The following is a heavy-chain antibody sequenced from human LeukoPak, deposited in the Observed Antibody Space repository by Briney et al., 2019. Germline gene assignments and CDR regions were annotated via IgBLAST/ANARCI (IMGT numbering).Heavy chain of an antibody. V-gene: IGHV3-74*01. J-gene: IGHJ4*02. CDR3: ASQVAVGV. Sequence: GGSLRLSCAASGFTFSNHGMHWVRHTPGKGLVWLSAISRDGGSTTYADSVKGRFTISRDNAKNSLNLQMNSLRAEDTAVYYCASQVAVGVWGQGALVTVSS. CDR1: GFTFSNHG. CDR2: ISRDGGST. D-gene: IGHD2-15*01.